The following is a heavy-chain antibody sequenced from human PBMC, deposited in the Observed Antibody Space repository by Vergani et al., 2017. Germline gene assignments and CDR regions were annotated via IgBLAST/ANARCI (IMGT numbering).Heavy chain of an antibody. D-gene: IGHD3-3*01. Sequence: EVQLVESGGGLVQPGGSLRLSCAASGFTFSSYWMSWVRQAPGKGLEWVANIKQDGSEKYYVDSVKGRFTISRDNAKNSLYLQMNSLRAEDTAVYYCARDQRSYYDFWSGHNTGWDYYGMDVWGQGTTVTVSS. CDR2: IKQDGSEK. J-gene: IGHJ6*02. V-gene: IGHV3-7*03. CDR3: ARDQRSYYDFWSGHNTGWDYYGMDV. CDR1: GFTFSSYW.